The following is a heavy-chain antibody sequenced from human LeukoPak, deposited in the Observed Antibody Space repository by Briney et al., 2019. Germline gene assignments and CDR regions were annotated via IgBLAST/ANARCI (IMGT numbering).Heavy chain of an antibody. D-gene: IGHD6-19*01. CDR2: ISSSSSTI. Sequence: GGSLRLSCAASGFTFSSYSMNWVRQAPGKGLEWVSYISSSSSTIYYADSVKGRFTISRDNAKNSLYLQMNSEREEDTAVYYCARDLPPGSSGWYLGYWGQGTLVTVSS. V-gene: IGHV3-48*02. CDR3: ARDLPPGSSGWYLGY. CDR1: GFTFSSYS. J-gene: IGHJ4*02.